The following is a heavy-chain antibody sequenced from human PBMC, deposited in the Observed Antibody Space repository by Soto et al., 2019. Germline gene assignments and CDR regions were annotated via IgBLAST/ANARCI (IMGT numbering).Heavy chain of an antibody. J-gene: IGHJ4*02. Sequence: HEHLVQSGAEVKRPGASLKVSCKASGYSFTGYYIHWVRQAPGQGLEWMGWINPDSGATNYAQNFQSRVTLTSDTSISTASMDLTSLTSDATAVYYCARGDYGTGGYPFPYFDYWGQGTLVIVSS. CDR3: ARGDYGTGGYPFPYFDY. D-gene: IGHD2-8*02. CDR1: GYSFTGYY. V-gene: IGHV1-2*02. CDR2: INPDSGAT.